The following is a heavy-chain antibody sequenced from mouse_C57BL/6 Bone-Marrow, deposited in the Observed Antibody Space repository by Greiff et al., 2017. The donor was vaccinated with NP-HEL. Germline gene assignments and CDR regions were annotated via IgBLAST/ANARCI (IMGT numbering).Heavy chain of an antibody. D-gene: IGHD3-2*02. CDR1: GYAFSSSW. J-gene: IGHJ4*01. CDR3: AEDSSGYPYYYAMDY. CDR2: IYPGDGDT. V-gene: IGHV1-82*01. Sequence: QVQLQQSGPELVKPGASVKISCKASGYAFSSSWMNWVKQRPGKGLEWIGRIYPGDGDTNYNGKFKGKATLTADKSSSTAYMQLSSLTSEDSAVYFCAEDSSGYPYYYAMDYWGQGTSVTVSS.